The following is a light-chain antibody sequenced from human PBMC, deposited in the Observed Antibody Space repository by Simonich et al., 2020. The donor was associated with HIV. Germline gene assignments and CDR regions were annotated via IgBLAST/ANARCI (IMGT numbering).Light chain of an antibody. CDR2: ECN. Sequence: FMLTQPHSVSESPGKTVTISCTRSSGSIASNYVQWYQQRPGSAPPTVIVECNQRPSWVTDRFSGSIDSSSNSASLTISGLKTEDEADYYCQSYDSSNHVVFGGGAKLTVL. CDR3: QSYDSSNHVV. CDR1: SGSIASNY. J-gene: IGLJ2*01. V-gene: IGLV6-57*03.